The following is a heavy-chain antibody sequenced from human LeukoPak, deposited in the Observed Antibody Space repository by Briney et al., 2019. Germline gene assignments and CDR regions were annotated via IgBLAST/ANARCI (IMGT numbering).Heavy chain of an antibody. Sequence: SETLSLTCDVSGYSISSGYYWDWIRQPPGKGLEWIGSMYHSGSSYYNPSLKSRITISVDTSKNQFSLKLSSVTAADTAVYYCAKVGAYGDYARHDYWGQGTLVTVSS. J-gene: IGHJ4*02. CDR2: MYHSGSS. D-gene: IGHD4-17*01. V-gene: IGHV4-38-2*01. CDR1: GYSISSGYY. CDR3: AKVGAYGDYARHDY.